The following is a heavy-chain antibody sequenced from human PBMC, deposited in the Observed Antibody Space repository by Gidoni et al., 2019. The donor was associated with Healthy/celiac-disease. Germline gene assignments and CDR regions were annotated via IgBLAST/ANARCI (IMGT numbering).Heavy chain of an antibody. V-gene: IGHV1-69*01. Sequence: QVQLVQSGAEVKKPGSSVKVSCKASGGTFSSYAISWVRQAPGQGLEWMGGIIPIFGTANYAQKFQGRVTITADESTSKAYMELSSLRSEDTAVYYCARGGCGGDCSREGGFDYWGQGTLVTVSS. J-gene: IGHJ4*02. D-gene: IGHD2-21*02. CDR2: IIPIFGTA. CDR3: ARGGCGGDCSREGGFDY. CDR1: GGTFSSYA.